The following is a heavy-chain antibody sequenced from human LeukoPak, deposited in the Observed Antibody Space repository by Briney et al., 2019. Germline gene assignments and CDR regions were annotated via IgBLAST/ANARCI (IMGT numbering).Heavy chain of an antibody. CDR3: AKPRIAVAGAFDY. Sequence: GGSLRLSCAASGFTFSSYSMNWVRQAPGKGLEWVSYISSSSSTIYYADSVKGRFTISRDNAKNSLYLQMNSLRAEDTAVYYCAKPRIAVAGAFDYWGQGTLVTVSS. V-gene: IGHV3-48*04. J-gene: IGHJ4*02. D-gene: IGHD6-19*01. CDR2: ISSSSSTI. CDR1: GFTFSSYS.